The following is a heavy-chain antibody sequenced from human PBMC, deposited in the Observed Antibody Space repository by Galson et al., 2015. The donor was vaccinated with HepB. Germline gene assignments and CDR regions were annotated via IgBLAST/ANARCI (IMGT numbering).Heavy chain of an antibody. CDR3: ARYSSSHWYFDL. J-gene: IGHJ2*01. D-gene: IGHD6-13*01. V-gene: IGHV1-3*01. Sequence: SVTVSCKASGSTFTSYAMHWVRQAPGQRLEWMGWINAGNGNTKYSQKFQGRVTITRDTSASTAYMELSSLRSEDTAVYYCARYSSSHWYFDLWGRGTLVTVSS. CDR2: INAGNGNT. CDR1: GSTFTSYA.